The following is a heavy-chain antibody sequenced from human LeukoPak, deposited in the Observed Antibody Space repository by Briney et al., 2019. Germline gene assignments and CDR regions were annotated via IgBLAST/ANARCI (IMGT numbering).Heavy chain of an antibody. V-gene: IGHV1-69*05. CDR2: IIPIFGTA. Sequence: SVKVSCKASGGTFSSYAISWVRQAPGQGLEWMGGIIPIFGTANYAQKFQGRVTITTDESTSTAYMELSSLRSEDTAVYYCARDPDCSSTSCYGDWYFDLWGRGTLVTVSS. D-gene: IGHD2-2*01. CDR3: ARDPDCSSTSCYGDWYFDL. J-gene: IGHJ2*01. CDR1: GGTFSSYA.